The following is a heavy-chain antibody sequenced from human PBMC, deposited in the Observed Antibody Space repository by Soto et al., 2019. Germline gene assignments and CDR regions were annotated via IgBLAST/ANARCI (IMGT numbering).Heavy chain of an antibody. CDR3: AISAAVAGQYNWFDP. Sequence: SLKVSCKASGGTFSSYAISWVRQAPGQGLEWMGGIIPIFGTANYAQKFQGRVTITADESTSTAYMELSSLRSEDTAVYYCAISAAVAGQYNWFDPWGQGTLVTVSS. D-gene: IGHD6-19*01. J-gene: IGHJ5*02. V-gene: IGHV1-69*13. CDR1: GGTFSSYA. CDR2: IIPIFGTA.